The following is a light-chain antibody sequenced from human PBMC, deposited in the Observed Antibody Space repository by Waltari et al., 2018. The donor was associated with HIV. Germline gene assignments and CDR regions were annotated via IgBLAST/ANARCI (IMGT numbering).Light chain of an antibody. V-gene: IGLV3-25*03. CDR3: QSADSTGTYWV. CDR1: ALPTQY. CDR2: RDK. Sequence: SYELTQPPSASVSPGQTARISCSGDALPTQYVFWYQQRPGQAPVMVIYRDKERPSGMPDRWSGSSAGTTVTLTISGVQAEDEADYYCQSADSTGTYWVFGGGTKLTVL. J-gene: IGLJ3*02.